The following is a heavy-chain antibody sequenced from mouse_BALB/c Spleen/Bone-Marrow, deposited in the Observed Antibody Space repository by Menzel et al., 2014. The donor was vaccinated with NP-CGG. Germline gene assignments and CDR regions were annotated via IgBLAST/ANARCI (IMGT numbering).Heavy chain of an antibody. J-gene: IGHJ2*01. Sequence: EVMLVESGGGLVQPGGSLKLSCAASGITFSNYGMSWIRQTPDKRLELVATINGNGGSSYYPDRVKGRFTIPRDNAKNTLYLQMSGLKSEDTAMYSCARVAYYNVYFDYWGQGTTLTVSS. V-gene: IGHV5-6-3*01. CDR2: INGNGGSS. D-gene: IGHD2-12*01. CDR3: ARVAYYNVYFDY. CDR1: GITFSNYG.